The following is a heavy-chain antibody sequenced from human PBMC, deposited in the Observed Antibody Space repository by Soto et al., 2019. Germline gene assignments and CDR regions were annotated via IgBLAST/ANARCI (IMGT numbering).Heavy chain of an antibody. CDR2: INHSGST. D-gene: IGHD4-17*01. Sequence: SETLSLTCAVSGYSISTGYYWSWLRQPPGKGLEWIGEINHSGSTNYNPSLKSRVTISVDTSKNHFSLKLRSVTAADTAVYFCESLTATTHFYYDLDVCGQGTTVTVYS. V-gene: IGHV4-34*01. CDR1: GYSISTGYY. J-gene: IGHJ6*02. CDR3: ESLTATTHFYYDLDV.